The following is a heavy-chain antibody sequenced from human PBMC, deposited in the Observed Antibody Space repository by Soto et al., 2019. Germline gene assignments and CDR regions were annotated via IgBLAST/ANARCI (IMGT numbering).Heavy chain of an antibody. J-gene: IGHJ1*01. V-gene: IGHV4-30-4*01. D-gene: IGHD3-22*01. CDR3: ATGDYSNRGGYYYFQH. Sequence: SETLSPTCSVSGDSVTSGDYDWTWVRQSPGKGLEWIGYISYSGNTAYNPSLSSRLTISLDTSKNHFSLKLHAATAADTAVYYCATGDYSNRGGYYYFQHWGQGTPVTVSS. CDR1: GDSVTSGDYD. CDR2: ISYSGNT.